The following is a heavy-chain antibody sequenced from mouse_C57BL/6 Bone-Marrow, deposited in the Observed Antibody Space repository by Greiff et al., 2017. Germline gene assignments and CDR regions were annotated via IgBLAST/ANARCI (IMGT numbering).Heavy chain of an antibody. CDR2: INPNNGGT. Sequence: EVQLQQSGPELVKPGASVKISCKASGYTFTDYYMNWVKQSHGMSLEWIGGINPNNGGTSYNQKFKGKATLTVDKSSSTTCMELRSLTSEDSAVYYGASLVSPFDYWGQGTTLTVSS. CDR1: GYTFTDYY. V-gene: IGHV1-26*01. D-gene: IGHD6-2*01. CDR3: ASLVSPFDY. J-gene: IGHJ2*01.